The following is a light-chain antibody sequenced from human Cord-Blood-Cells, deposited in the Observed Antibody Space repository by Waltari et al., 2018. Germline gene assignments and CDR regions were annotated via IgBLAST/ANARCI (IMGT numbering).Light chain of an antibody. Sequence: QSALTQPACVSGSPGQSITISCTGTSSAGGSYNLVSWYQQHPGKAPKLMIYEVSKRPSGVSNRFSGSKSGNTASLTISGLQAEDEADYYCCSYAGSSTLVFGGGTKLTVL. CDR1: SSAGGSYNL. CDR3: CSYAGSSTLV. V-gene: IGLV2-23*02. CDR2: EVS. J-gene: IGLJ2*01.